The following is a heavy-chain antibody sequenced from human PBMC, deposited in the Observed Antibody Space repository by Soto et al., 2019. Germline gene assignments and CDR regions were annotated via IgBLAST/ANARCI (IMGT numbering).Heavy chain of an antibody. D-gene: IGHD3-3*01. J-gene: IGHJ2*01. CDR1: GYTFTSYD. CDR2: MNPNSGDT. Sequence: QEQLVQSGAEVKKPGASVKVSCKASGYTFTSYDINWVRQVTGQGLEWMGWMNPNSGDTGYAQKFQGRVTMTRNTSIRTSEMELSSLRSEDTAVYYCVKGSDFVTDGQGAWYFDLWGRGTLVTVSS. CDR3: VKGSDFVTDGQGAWYFDL. V-gene: IGHV1-8*01.